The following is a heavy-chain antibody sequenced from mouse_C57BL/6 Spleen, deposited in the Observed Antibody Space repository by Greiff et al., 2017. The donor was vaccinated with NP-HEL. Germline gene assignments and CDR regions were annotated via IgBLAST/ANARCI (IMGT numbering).Heavy chain of an antibody. V-gene: IGHV1-64*01. Sequence: QVQLKQPGAELVKPGASVKLSCKASGYTFTSYWMHWVKQRPGQGLEWIGMIHPNSGSTNYNEKFKSKATLTVDKSSSTAYMQLSSLTSEDSAVSYCARGELGREYYFETWGPGTPLTVSP. J-gene: IGHJ2*01. CDR1: GYTFTSYW. CDR2: IHPNSGST. D-gene: IGHD4-1*01. CDR3: ARGELGREYYFET.